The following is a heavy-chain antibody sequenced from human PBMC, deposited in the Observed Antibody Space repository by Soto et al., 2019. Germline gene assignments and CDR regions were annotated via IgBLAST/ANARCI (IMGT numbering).Heavy chain of an antibody. V-gene: IGHV3-30*09. CDR2: ITYDGANG. D-gene: IGHD1-26*01. CDR1: GFIFRSYA. J-gene: IGHJ4*02. CDR3: ARAFSGSDPNFDY. Sequence: QIQLVESGGGVVQPGGSLRLSCLASGFIFRSYAMHWVRQAPGKGLEWVAVITYDGANGYYADSVRGRFAISRDNSKSTLFLQMNSLRPEDRAVYYCARAFSGSDPNFDYLGQGTLVTVSS.